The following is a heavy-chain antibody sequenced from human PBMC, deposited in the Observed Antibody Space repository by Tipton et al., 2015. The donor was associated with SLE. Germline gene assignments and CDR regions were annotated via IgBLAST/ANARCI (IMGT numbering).Heavy chain of an antibody. D-gene: IGHD1-7*01. Sequence: TLSLTCTVSGYSISSGYFWGWVRQPPGRGLEWIGSIYHSGHTNYNPSLKSRVTISVDKSKNQFSLQVTSVTAADTAVYYCAKVINDWNYEWGPGTLVTVSS. CDR3: AKVINDWNYE. V-gene: IGHV4-38-2*02. CDR1: GYSISSGYF. CDR2: IYHSGHT. J-gene: IGHJ1*01.